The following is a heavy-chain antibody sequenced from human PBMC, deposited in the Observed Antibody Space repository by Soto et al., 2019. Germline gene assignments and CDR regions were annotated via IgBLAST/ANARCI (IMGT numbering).Heavy chain of an antibody. J-gene: IGHJ5*02. CDR3: ASGHSGTSSPRFNWFDP. V-gene: IGHV3-23*01. CDR1: GFTFSNYA. Sequence: EVQLLESGGGLVQPGGSLRLSCAASGFTFSNYAMSWVRQAPGKGLEWVSIISSTGGTTYYADSVKGRFTISRDNSKSTLYLQMNSLRAEDTAVYYCASGHSGTSSPRFNWFDPWGQGALVTVSS. D-gene: IGHD1-26*01. CDR2: ISSTGGTT.